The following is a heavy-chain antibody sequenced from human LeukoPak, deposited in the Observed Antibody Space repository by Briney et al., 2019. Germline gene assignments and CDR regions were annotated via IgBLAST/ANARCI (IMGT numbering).Heavy chain of an antibody. V-gene: IGHV5-51*01. CDR3: ARHGVSGYDFGGVRALDI. D-gene: IGHD5-12*01. Sequence: GESLKISCKGSGYSFTSYWIGWVRQMPGKGLEWMGIIYPGDSDTRYSPSFQGQVTISADKSISTAYLQWSSLKASDTAMYYCARHGVSGYDFGGVRALDIWGQGTMVTVSS. CDR1: GYSFTSYW. CDR2: IYPGDSDT. J-gene: IGHJ3*02.